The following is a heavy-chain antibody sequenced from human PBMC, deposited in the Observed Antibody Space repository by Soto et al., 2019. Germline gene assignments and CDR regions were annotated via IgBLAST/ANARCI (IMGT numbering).Heavy chain of an antibody. D-gene: IGHD4-17*01. CDR2: ISGSGGST. Sequence: EVKLLESGGGLVQPGGSLRLSCAASGFTFSSYAMSWVRQAPGKGLEWVSAISGSGGSTYYADSVKGRFTISRDNSKNTLYLQMNSLRAEDTAVYYCAKRARHPHDYGDYAPFDYWGQGTLVTVSS. V-gene: IGHV3-23*01. CDR1: GFTFSSYA. J-gene: IGHJ4*02. CDR3: AKRARHPHDYGDYAPFDY.